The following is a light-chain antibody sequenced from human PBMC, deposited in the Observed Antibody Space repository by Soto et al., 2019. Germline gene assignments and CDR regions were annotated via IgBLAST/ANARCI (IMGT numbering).Light chain of an antibody. J-gene: IGLJ3*02. V-gene: IGLV2-14*01. CDR1: SSDVGGYNY. Sequence: QSALTQPASVSGSPGQSITISCTGTSSDVGGYNYVSWYQQYPGKAPKLMIYEVTNRPSGVSSRFSGSKSGNTASLTISGLQAEDEADYYCNSYTSSSTGVFGGGTKLTVL. CDR2: EVT. CDR3: NSYTSSSTGV.